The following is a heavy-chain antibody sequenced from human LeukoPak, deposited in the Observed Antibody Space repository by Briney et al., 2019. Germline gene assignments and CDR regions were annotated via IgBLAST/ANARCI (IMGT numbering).Heavy chain of an antibody. CDR3: ARGGGGSSSGPMY. CDR2: IYSGGST. D-gene: IGHD6-13*01. CDR1: GFTVSSNH. V-gene: IGHV3-66*01. J-gene: IGHJ4*02. Sequence: QTGGSLRLSCAASGFTVSSNHMSWVRQAPGKGLEWVSVIYSGGSTSYADSVKGRFTISRDNSKNTLYLQMNNLRAEDTTVYYCARGGGGSSSGPMYWGQGTLVTVSS.